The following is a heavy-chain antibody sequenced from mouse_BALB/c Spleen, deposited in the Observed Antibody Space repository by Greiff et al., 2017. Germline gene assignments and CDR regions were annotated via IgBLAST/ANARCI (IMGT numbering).Heavy chain of an antibody. D-gene: IGHD1-1*02. CDR2: ISNLAYSI. Sequence: EVLLVEPGGGLVQPGGSRKLSCAASGFTFSDYGMAWVRQAPGQGPEWVAFISNLAYSIYYADTVTGRFAISRDNAKNTLYLEMSSLRSEDTAMYYCEREGHYGPSGFAYWGQGTLVTVSA. CDR1: GFTFSDYG. J-gene: IGHJ3*01. CDR3: EREGHYGPSGFAY. V-gene: IGHV5-15*02.